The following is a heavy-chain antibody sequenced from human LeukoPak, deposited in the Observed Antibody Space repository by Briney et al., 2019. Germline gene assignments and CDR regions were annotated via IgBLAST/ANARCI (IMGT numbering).Heavy chain of an antibody. J-gene: IGHJ4*02. Sequence: QPGGSLRLSCAASGFTFSSYAMSWVRQAPGKGLEWVSAISGSGGSTYYADSVKGRFTISRDNSKNTLYLQMNSLRAEDTAVYYCAKERSPRGYSYGILFDYWAREPWSPSPQ. CDR1: GFTFSSYA. CDR2: ISGSGGST. D-gene: IGHD5-18*01. V-gene: IGHV3-23*01. CDR3: AKERSPRGYSYGILFDY.